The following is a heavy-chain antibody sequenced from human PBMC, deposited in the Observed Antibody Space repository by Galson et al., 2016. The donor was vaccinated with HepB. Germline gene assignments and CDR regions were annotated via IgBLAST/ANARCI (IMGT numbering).Heavy chain of an antibody. V-gene: IGHV1-18*01. CDR1: GYPFTSFG. CDR2: ISGYNGNT. J-gene: IGHJ6*02. CDR3: ARYCYSTSCYISNGDV. D-gene: IGHD2-2*02. Sequence: SVKVSCKASGYPFTSFGISWVRQAPGQGLEWMGWISGYNGNTNYAQKFQGRITMTTDTSTNTAYMELRSLRPDDTAVFYCARYCYSTSCYISNGDVWGQGTTVTVSS.